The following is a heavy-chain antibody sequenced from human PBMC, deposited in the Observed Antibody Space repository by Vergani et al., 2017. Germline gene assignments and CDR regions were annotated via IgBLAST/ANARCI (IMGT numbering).Heavy chain of an antibody. CDR2: FHHTGMT. Sequence: QVQLQESGPGLVKPSATLSLTCTVSNYSISRGYFWGWIRRPPGEGLEWIASFHHTGMTYNNPSLKSRVTISVDTSKNLISLKLNSVTAADTALYYCARHGGSGNIYHLCDPWGQGTLGTVSS. D-gene: IGHD3-10*01. V-gene: IGHV4-38-2*02. CDR1: NYSISRGYF. J-gene: IGHJ5*01. CDR3: ARHGGSGNIYHLCDP.